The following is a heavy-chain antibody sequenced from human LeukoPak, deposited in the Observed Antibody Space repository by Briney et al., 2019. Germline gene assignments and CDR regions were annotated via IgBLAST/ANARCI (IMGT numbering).Heavy chain of an antibody. CDR1: GASISRYY. J-gene: IGHJ5*02. D-gene: IGHD5-24*01. CDR2: LYTSGSI. V-gene: IGHV4-4*07. CDR3: ARDLGDGYNRDWFDP. Sequence: SETLSLTCSVSGASISRYYWNWIRQPAGKRPEWIGRLYTSGSIYYNPSLRSRVTISLDKSKNQFYLRLSSVTAADTAVYYCARDLGDGYNRDWFDPWGQGTLVTVSS.